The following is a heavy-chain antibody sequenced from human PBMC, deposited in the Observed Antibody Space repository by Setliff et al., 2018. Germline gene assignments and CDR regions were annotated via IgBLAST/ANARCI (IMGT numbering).Heavy chain of an antibody. CDR2: ISYSGKT. Sequence: LSCAASRFTFSNYAMSWVRQPPGKGLEWLGYISYSGKTNYNPSLKSRVTMSVDTSKNQFSLKVDSVTAADTAMYYCARDGDYFGSGNRFDPWGQGTLVTVSS. D-gene: IGHD3-10*01. CDR1: RFTFSNYA. V-gene: IGHV4-59*01. CDR3: ARDGDYFGSGNRFDP. J-gene: IGHJ5*02.